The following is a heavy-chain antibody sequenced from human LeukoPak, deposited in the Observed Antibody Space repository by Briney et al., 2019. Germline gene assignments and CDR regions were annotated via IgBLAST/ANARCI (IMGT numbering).Heavy chain of an antibody. CDR2: INHSGST. Sequence: AETLSLTCAVYGGSFRGYYWSWIRQPPGKGLEWIGEINHSGSTNYNPSLKSRVTISVDTSKNQFSLKLSSVTAADTAVYYCARPSFYSAGDGMVPTPFDYWGQGTLVTVSS. J-gene: IGHJ4*02. CDR3: ARPSFYSAGDGMVPTPFDY. V-gene: IGHV4-34*01. D-gene: IGHD2-15*01. CDR1: GGSFRGYY.